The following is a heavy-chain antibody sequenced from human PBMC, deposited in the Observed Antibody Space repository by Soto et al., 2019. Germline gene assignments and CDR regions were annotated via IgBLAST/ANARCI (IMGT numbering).Heavy chain of an antibody. V-gene: IGHV1-2*04. J-gene: IGHJ4*02. CDR3: ARGEGGRRWGSIDY. CDR2: INPNSGGT. D-gene: IGHD3-16*01. Sequence: ASVKVSCKASGYGFTGYYMHWVRQAPGQELEWMGWINPNSGGTNYAQKFQGWVTMTRDTSISTAYMELSRLRSDDTAVYYCARGEGGRRWGSIDYWGQGTLVTVSS. CDR1: GYGFTGYY.